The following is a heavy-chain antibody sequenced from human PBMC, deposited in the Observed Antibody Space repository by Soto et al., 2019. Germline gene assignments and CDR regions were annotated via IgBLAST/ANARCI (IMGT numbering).Heavy chain of an antibody. CDR2: IYHSGST. CDR1: SGSISSSNW. CDR3: ASAATYHSPGAP. Sequence: QVQLQESGPGLVKPSGTLSLTCAVSSGSISSSNWWSWVRQPPGKGLEWIGEIYHSGSTNYNPSLKMRVTITVDKPNNRSPLKMTSATAGTAAVYSSASAATYHSPGAPWGKGTTVTV. D-gene: IGHD2-15*01. J-gene: IGHJ6*03. V-gene: IGHV4-4*02.